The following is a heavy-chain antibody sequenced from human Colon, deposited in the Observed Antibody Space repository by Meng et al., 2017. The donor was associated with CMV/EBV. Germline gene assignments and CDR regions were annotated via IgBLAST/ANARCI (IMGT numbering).Heavy chain of an antibody. V-gene: IGHV1-18*01. CDR3: ARDWDYGDPADY. CDR1: GYNFVIYG. Sequence: QVDLVQSGAELKKPGASVKVSCKASGYNFVIYGVTWVRQAPGQGLEWMGWIATFNGNTNHAQRMQGRVTISRDISTSTVYMELRGLRYDDTAVYFCARDWDYGDPADYWGQGTLVTVSS. J-gene: IGHJ4*02. CDR2: IATFNGNT. D-gene: IGHD4-17*01.